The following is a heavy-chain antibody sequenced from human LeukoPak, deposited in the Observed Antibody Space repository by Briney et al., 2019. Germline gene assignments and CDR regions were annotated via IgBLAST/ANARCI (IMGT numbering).Heavy chain of an antibody. CDR1: GFTFSRYG. Sequence: GGSLRLSCAASGFTFSRYGMHWVRQAPGEGLEWVSFIRYDGSNKYYADSVKGRFTISRDNSKNTLYLQMNSLRVEDTAVYYCAKATNYDSSGYTDALDIWGQGTMVTVSS. D-gene: IGHD3-22*01. J-gene: IGHJ3*02. V-gene: IGHV3-30*02. CDR2: IRYDGSNK. CDR3: AKATNYDSSGYTDALDI.